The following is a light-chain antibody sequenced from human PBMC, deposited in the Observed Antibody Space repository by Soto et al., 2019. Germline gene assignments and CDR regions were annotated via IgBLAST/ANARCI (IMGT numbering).Light chain of an antibody. CDR3: HQYNSYWT. CDR1: QSIGSW. CDR2: KTS. J-gene: IGKJ1*01. V-gene: IGKV1-5*03. Sequence: DTQMTQSPSTLSASVGDRVTITCRASQSIGSWLAWYQQKPGKAPKLLIYKTSILENGVPSRFSGSGSGTEFTLSISSLQPDDFATYYRHQYNSYWTFGQGTKVEIK.